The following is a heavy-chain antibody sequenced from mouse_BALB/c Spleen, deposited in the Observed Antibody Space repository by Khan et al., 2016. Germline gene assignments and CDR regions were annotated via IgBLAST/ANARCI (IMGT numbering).Heavy chain of an antibody. V-gene: IGHV1-77*01. CDR3: SRSVYYGSYFDY. D-gene: IGHD2-2*01. Sequence: QVQLQQSGAELARPGASVKLSCKASGYTFTDYYINWVKQRTGQGLEWIGEIYPGSGNTYYNEKFKGKATLTADKSSSTAYMQLSSLTSEDSAVSFCSRSVYYGSYFDYWGQGTTLTVSS. J-gene: IGHJ2*01. CDR1: GYTFTDYY. CDR2: IYPGSGNT.